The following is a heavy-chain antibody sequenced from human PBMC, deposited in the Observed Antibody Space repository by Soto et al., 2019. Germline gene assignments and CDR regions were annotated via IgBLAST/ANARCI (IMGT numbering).Heavy chain of an antibody. CDR2: IKSKADGGAR. J-gene: IGHJ6*02. V-gene: IGHV3-15*07. CDR3: TTRKGDV. Sequence: DVQLVESGGGLVKPGGCLRLSCAASGLTFSDAWMNWVRQAPGKGLQWVGRIKSKADGGAREYVAPVRGRFIISKDDSINTLYLQMNSLKIEDTGVYYCTTRKGDVWGQGTTVTVS. CDR1: GLTFSDAW.